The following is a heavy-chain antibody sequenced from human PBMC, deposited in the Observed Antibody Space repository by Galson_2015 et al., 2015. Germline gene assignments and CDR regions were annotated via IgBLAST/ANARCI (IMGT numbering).Heavy chain of an antibody. V-gene: IGHV3-23*01. CDR3: AKASGMYNEYMSD. CDR1: GFTFTNYA. D-gene: IGHD1-1*01. Sequence: SLRLSCAASGFTFTNYAMTWVRQAPGKGLEWVSDISSRGGSTYYADSVKGRFTISRDNSMNTLYLQMNRLRAEDTALYYCAKASGMYNEYMSDWGQGTLVTVSS. J-gene: IGHJ4*02. CDR2: ISSRGGST.